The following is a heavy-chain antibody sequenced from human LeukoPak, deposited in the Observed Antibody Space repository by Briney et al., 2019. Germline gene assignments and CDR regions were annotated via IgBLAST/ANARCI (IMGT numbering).Heavy chain of an antibody. CDR2: FFQSHRS. CDR1: GHSTTRGYY. D-gene: IGHD2/OR15-2a*01. Sequence: PSETLSLTCAISGHSTTRGYYWAWFRQSPGMGLEWIATFFQSHRSFYNASLESRVTMSLDTSNSQFSLNLTSVTAADTAVYYCARVFSVPYLLDSWGRGTQVTVSS. J-gene: IGHJ4*02. CDR3: ARVFSVPYLLDS. V-gene: IGHV4-38-2*01.